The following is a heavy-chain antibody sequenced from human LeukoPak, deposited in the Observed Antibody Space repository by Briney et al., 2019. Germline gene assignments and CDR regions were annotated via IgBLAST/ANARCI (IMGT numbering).Heavy chain of an antibody. D-gene: IGHD1-26*01. CDR2: ISAYNGNT. J-gene: IGHJ1*01. Sequence: ASVKVSCKASGYTFTSYGIRWVRQAPGQGLEWMGWISAYNGNTKYAQKLQGRVTMTTDTSTSTAYMELRSLRSDDTAVYYCAREEDSGSYYKYFQHWGQGTLVTVSS. CDR1: GYTFTSYG. V-gene: IGHV1-18*01. CDR3: AREEDSGSYYKYFQH.